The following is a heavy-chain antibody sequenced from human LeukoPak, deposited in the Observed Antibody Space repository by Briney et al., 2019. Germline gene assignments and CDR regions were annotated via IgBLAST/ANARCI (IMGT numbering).Heavy chain of an antibody. CDR1: GGSFSGYY. CDR2: INHSGST. J-gene: IGHJ4*02. Sequence: SETLSLTCAVYGGSFSGYYWSWIRQPPGKGLEWIGEINHSGSTNYNPSLKSRVTISVDTSKNQFSLKLSSVTAADTAVYYCARSKPYYYGSGSYYGRYLEYYFDYWGQGTLVTVSS. D-gene: IGHD3-10*01. CDR3: ARSKPYYYGSGSYYGRYLEYYFDY. V-gene: IGHV4-34*01.